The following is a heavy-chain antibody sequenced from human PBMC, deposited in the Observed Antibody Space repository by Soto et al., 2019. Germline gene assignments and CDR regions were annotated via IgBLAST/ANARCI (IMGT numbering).Heavy chain of an antibody. CDR1: GFSLSTSGVG. J-gene: IGHJ4*02. CDR3: AHIAAPDILTGYSEYYFDY. CDR2: IYWNDDK. D-gene: IGHD3-9*01. V-gene: IGHV2-5*01. Sequence: GSGPTLVNPTQTLTLTCTFSGFSLSTSGVGVGWIRQPPGKALEWLALIYWNDDKRYSPSLKSRLTITKDTSKNQVVLTMTNMDPVDTATYYCAHIAAPDILTGYSEYYFDYWGQGTLVTVSS.